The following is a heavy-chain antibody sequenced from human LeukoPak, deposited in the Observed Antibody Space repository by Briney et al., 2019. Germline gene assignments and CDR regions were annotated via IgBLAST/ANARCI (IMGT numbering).Heavy chain of an antibody. CDR3: ARGKVGANPGIFDY. J-gene: IGHJ4*02. Sequence: PSETPSLTCTVSGGSINTYWWTWIRQPPGKGLELVGYIYDIGSTKYNPSLKSRVTISLDTSKKQFSLKLSSMTSADTAVYYCARGKVGANPGIFDYWGQGTLVTVSS. D-gene: IGHD4/OR15-4a*01. V-gene: IGHV4-59*01. CDR2: IYDIGST. CDR1: GGSINTYW.